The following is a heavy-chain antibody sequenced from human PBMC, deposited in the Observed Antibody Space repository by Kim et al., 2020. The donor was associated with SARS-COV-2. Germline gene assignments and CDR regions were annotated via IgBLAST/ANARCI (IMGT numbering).Heavy chain of an antibody. CDR1: GFTFSSYS. CDR2: ISSSSYI. D-gene: IGHD2-15*01. CDR3: ARGTYCSGGSCYPRYFDY. V-gene: IGHV3-21*01. Sequence: GGSLRLSCAASGFTFSSYSINWVRQAPGKGLEWVSSISSSSYIYYADSVKGRFTISRDNAKNSLYLQMNSLRAEDTAVYYCARGTYCSGGSCYPRYFDYWGQGTLVTISS. J-gene: IGHJ4*02.